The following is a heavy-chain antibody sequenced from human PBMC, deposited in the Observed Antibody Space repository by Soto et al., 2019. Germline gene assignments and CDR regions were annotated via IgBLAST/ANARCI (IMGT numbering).Heavy chain of an antibody. Sequence: QVQLQESGPGLVKPSQTLSLTCTVSGGSISSGDYYWSWIRQPPGKVLEWIGYIYYSGSTYYNPSLRSRVTISVDPSKNQYSLKLSSVRAADTAVYYCARGDAYYDILTGYLDPWGQGTPVTVSS. J-gene: IGHJ5*02. CDR3: ARGDAYYDILTGYLDP. D-gene: IGHD3-9*01. CDR2: IYYSGST. V-gene: IGHV4-30-4*01. CDR1: GGSISSGDYY.